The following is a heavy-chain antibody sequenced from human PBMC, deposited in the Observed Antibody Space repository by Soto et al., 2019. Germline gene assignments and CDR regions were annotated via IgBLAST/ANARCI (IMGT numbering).Heavy chain of an antibody. CDR2: IYHSGST. CDR1: GGSISSSNW. Sequence: SETLSLTCAVSGGSISSSNWWSWVRQPPGKGLEWIGEIYHSGSTNYNPSLKSRVTISVDKSKNQFSLKLSSVTAADTAVYYCARRVPYSSGEYYYYYGMEVWGQGTTHNVSS. CDR3: ARRVPYSSGEYYYYYGMEV. D-gene: IGHD6-19*01. J-gene: IGHJ6*02. V-gene: IGHV4-4*02.